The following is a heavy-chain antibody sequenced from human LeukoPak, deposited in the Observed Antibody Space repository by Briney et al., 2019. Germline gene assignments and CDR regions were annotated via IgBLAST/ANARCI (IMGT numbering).Heavy chain of an antibody. V-gene: IGHV3-11*01. J-gene: IGHJ4*02. Sequence: GGSLRLSCAASGFTFSDYYMSWIRQAPGKGLEWVSYISNSGSTIYYADSVKGRFTISSDNAKNSLYLQMNSLRAEDTAVYYCARELKPTYYDILTGSGYWGQGTLVTVAS. CDR2: ISNSGSTI. CDR1: GFTFSDYY. CDR3: ARELKPTYYDILTGSGY. D-gene: IGHD3-9*01.